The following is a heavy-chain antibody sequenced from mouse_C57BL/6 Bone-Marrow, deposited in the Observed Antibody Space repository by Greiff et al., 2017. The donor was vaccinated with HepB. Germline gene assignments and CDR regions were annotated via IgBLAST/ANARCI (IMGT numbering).Heavy chain of an antibody. Sequence: QVQLQQSGAELARPGASVKLSCKASGYTFTSYGISWVKQRTGQGLEWIGEIYPRSGNTYYNEKFKGKATLTADKSSSTAYMELRSLTSEDSAVYFCARGLRNYWYFDVWGTGTTVTVSS. J-gene: IGHJ1*03. CDR3: ARGLRNYWYFDV. CDR1: GYTFTSYG. CDR2: IYPRSGNT. V-gene: IGHV1-81*01. D-gene: IGHD1-1*01.